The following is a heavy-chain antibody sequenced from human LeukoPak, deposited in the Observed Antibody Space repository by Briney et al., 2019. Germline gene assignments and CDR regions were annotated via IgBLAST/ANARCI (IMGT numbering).Heavy chain of an antibody. CDR1: GFTVSSNY. CDR2: ISGSGGST. V-gene: IGHV3-23*01. CDR3: AKEVSTSWPRDFDY. J-gene: IGHJ4*02. Sequence: GGSLRLSCAASGFTVSSNYVSWVRQAPGKGLEWVSAISGSGGSTYYADSVKGRFTISRDNSKNTLYLQMNSLRAEDTAVYYCAKEVSTSWPRDFDYWGQGTLVTVSS. D-gene: IGHD2-2*01.